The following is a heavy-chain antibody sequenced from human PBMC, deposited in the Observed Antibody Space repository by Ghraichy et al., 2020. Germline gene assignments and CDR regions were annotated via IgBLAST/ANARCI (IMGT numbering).Heavy chain of an antibody. CDR2: IRYDGSNK. CDR3: AKGGAPGSSWREGPVYFDY. J-gene: IGHJ4*02. CDR1: GFTFSSYG. V-gene: IGHV3-30*02. D-gene: IGHD6-13*01. Sequence: GGSLRLSCAASGFTFSSYGMHWVRQAPGKGLEWVAFIRYDGSNKYYADSVKGRFTISRDNSKNTLYLQMNSLRAEDTAVYYCAKGGAPGSSWREGPVYFDYWGQGTLVTVSS.